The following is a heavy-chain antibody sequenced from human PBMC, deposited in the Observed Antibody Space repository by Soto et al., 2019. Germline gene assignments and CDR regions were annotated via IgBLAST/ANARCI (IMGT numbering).Heavy chain of an antibody. CDR3: ARHKPNSSGWYYYGMDV. CDR2: IYYSGST. V-gene: IGHV4-39*01. Sequence: SETLSLTCTVSFVSISSSSYYLVWIRQPPGKGLEWIGSIYYSGSTYYNPSLRSRVIISVDTSKNQFSLKLNSVTAADTAVYYCARHKPNSSGWYYYGMDVWGQGTTVT. CDR1: FVSISSSSYY. J-gene: IGHJ6*02. D-gene: IGHD6-19*01.